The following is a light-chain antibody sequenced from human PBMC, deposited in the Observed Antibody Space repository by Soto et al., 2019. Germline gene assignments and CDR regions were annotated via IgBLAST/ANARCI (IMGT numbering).Light chain of an antibody. CDR3: QQYNNWPPWK. J-gene: IGKJ1*01. V-gene: IGKV3-15*01. CDR2: GAS. Sequence: EIVMTQSPATLSVSPGERATLSCRASQSVSSNLAWYQQKPGQASRLLIYGASTRATGIPARFSGSGSGTEFTLTISSLQSEDFAVYYCQQYNNWPPWKFGQGTKVEIK. CDR1: QSVSSN.